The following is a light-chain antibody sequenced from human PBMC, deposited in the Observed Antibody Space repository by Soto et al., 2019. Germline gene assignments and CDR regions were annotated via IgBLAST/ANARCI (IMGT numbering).Light chain of an antibody. V-gene: IGKV1-27*01. CDR2: AAS. CDR1: QSINMY. CDR3: QKCKVAPFT. J-gene: IGKJ4*01. Sequence: DIQMTQSPSSLSASVGDRVTITCRASQSINMYVNWYQQKPGKAPKLLIYAASTLQSGVPSRFTGSGSGTDFTLTISSLQPEDAAIYYCQKCKVAPFTFGGGTKVDIK.